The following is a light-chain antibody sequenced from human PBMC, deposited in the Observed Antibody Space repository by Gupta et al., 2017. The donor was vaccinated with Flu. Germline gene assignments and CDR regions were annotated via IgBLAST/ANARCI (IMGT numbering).Light chain of an antibody. CDR2: GGD. V-gene: IGLV2-23*01. Sequence: QSALTQPASVSGSPGQSITISCTGTSSDVGRYNLVSWYQQHPGKAPKLMIYGGDKRPSWVSGRFSGSKSGNTASLTISGLQAEDEADYYCCSYAGGTTLVFGGGTKLTVL. CDR3: CSYAGGTTLV. CDR1: SSDVGRYNL. J-gene: IGLJ2*01.